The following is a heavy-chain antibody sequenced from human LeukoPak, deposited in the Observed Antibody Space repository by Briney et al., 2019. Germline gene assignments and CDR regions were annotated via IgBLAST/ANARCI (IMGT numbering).Heavy chain of an antibody. J-gene: IGHJ4*02. V-gene: IGHV4-4*02. CDR1: GGSISSSNW. D-gene: IGHD3-22*01. CDR2: IYHSGST. CDR3: ARAPGRFTTSPGY. Sequence: SGTLSLTCAVSGGSISSSNWWSWVRQPPGKGLEWIGEIYHSGSTNYNPSLKSRVTISVDKSKNQFSLKLSSVTAADTAVYYCARAPGRFTTSPGYWGQGTLVTVSS.